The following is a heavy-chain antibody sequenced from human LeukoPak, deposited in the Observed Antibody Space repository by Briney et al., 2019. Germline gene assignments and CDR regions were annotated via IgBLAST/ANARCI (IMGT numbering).Heavy chain of an antibody. D-gene: IGHD1-26*01. Sequence: SETLSLTCTVSGGSISSSTYYWAWMSQPPGKGLEWIGSIHYSGSTHYSPSLKSRVTISVDTTKNQFSLILSSVTVADTTVYYCARVSGGAWNWFDPWGQGTLVTVSS. CDR3: ARVSGGAWNWFDP. V-gene: IGHV4-39*01. CDR2: IHYSGST. J-gene: IGHJ5*02. CDR1: GGSISSSTYY.